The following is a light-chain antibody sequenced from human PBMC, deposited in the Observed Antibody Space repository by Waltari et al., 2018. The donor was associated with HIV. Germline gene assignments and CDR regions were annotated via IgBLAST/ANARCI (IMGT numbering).Light chain of an antibody. V-gene: IGLV1-40*01. CDR2: GNR. CDR3: QSYDSSLSGWV. J-gene: IGLJ3*02. CDR1: SSNFGAGYD. Sequence: QSVLTQPPSVSGAPGQRVTISCTGSSSNFGAGYDVHWYQQLPGITPQLLIDGNRNRPSGVPDRCSGAKSGTAASLAITGLQAEDEADYYCQSYDSSLSGWVFGGGTKLTVL.